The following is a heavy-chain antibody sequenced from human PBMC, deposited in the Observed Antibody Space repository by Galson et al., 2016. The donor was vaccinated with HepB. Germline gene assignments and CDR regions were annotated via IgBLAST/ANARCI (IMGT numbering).Heavy chain of an antibody. CDR3: VNGGIAAAGTFLAFDI. CDR2: ISSNGGST. J-gene: IGHJ3*02. CDR1: GFTFITYA. D-gene: IGHD6-13*01. V-gene: IGHV3-64D*06. Sequence: SLRLSCAASGFTFITYAMHWVRQAPGKGLEYVSAISSNGGSTYYADSVKGRFTISRDNSKNTLYLQMSSLRAEGTAIYYCVNGGIAAAGTFLAFDIWGQGTMVTVSS.